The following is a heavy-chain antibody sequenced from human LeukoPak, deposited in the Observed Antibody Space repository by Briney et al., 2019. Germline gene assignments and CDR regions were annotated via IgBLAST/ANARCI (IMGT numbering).Heavy chain of an antibody. CDR2: THYWGDI. CDR3: GRNLGSGSDH. V-gene: IGHV4-59*02. J-gene: IGHJ4*02. D-gene: IGHD3-10*01. CDR1: GASVCSDY. Sequence: SETLSLTCSVSGASVCSDYWLWMRRSPGRGLAWFGYTHYWGDINCNPSIKSRITMSVDASSNQVSLKLSSVTAADAAVYYCGRNLGSGSDHWGQGTLVTVSS.